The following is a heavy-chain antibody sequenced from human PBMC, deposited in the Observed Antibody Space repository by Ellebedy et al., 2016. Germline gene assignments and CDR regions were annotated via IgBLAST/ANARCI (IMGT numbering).Heavy chain of an antibody. CDR1: GFTFSSYS. V-gene: IGHV3-21*01. J-gene: IGHJ3*02. CDR3: AGASQHYGGNPRAFDI. Sequence: GESLKISXAASGFTFSSYSMNWVRQAPGKGLEWVSSISSSSYIYYADSVKGRFTISRDNAKNSLYLQMNSLRAEDTAVYYCAGASQHYGGNPRAFDIWGQGTMVTVSS. D-gene: IGHD4-23*01. CDR2: ISSSSYI.